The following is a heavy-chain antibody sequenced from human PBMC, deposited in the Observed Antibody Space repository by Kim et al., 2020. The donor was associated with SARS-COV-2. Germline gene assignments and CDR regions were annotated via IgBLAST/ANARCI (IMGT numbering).Heavy chain of an antibody. D-gene: IGHD5-12*01. CDR2: INPSGGST. V-gene: IGHV1-46*01. J-gene: IGHJ6*02. CDR3: AREMGGYSGYDSVFYYGMDV. CDR1: GYTFTSYY. Sequence: ASVKVSCKASGYTFTSYYMHWVRQAPGQGLEWMGIINPSGGSTSYAQKFQGRVTMTRDTSTSTVYMELSSLRSEDTAVYYCAREMGGYSGYDSVFYYGMDVWGQGTTVTVSS.